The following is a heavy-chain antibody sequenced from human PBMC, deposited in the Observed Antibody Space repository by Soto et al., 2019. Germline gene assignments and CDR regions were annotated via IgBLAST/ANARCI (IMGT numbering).Heavy chain of an antibody. Sequence: EVPLVESGGGLVQPGGSLRLSCAASGFTVSSNYMSWVRQAPGKGLEWVSVIYSGGSTYYADSVKGRFTISRDNSKNTLYLQMNSLRAEDTAVYYCARDPPITMVAYYYGMDVWGQGTTVTVSS. CDR2: IYSGGST. D-gene: IGHD3-10*01. J-gene: IGHJ6*02. V-gene: IGHV3-66*01. CDR1: GFTVSSNY. CDR3: ARDPPITMVAYYYGMDV.